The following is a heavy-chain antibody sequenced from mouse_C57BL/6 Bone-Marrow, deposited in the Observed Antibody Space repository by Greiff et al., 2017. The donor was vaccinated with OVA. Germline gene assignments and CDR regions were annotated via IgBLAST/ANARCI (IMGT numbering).Heavy chain of an antibody. V-gene: IGHV1-9*01. CDR1: GYTFTGYW. CDR3: ARSRDGNLYAMDY. J-gene: IGHJ4*01. CDR2: ILPGSGST. Sequence: QVQLQQSGAELMKPGASVKLSCKATGYTFTGYWIEWVKQRPGHGLEWIGEILPGSGSTNYNEKFKSKATLTVDKSSSTAYMQLSSLTSEDSAVYYCARSRDGNLYAMDYWGQGTSVTVSS. D-gene: IGHD2-1*01.